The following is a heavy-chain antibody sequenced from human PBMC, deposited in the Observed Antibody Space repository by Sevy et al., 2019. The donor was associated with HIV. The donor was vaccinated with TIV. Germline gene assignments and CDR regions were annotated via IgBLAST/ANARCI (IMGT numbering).Heavy chain of an antibody. J-gene: IGHJ4*02. CDR3: ASKRGYNHGPFDY. CDR2: IHYTGGT. V-gene: IGHV4-30-4*01. D-gene: IGHD5-12*01. CDR1: GGSISSSDSY. Sequence: SETLSLTCTVSGGSISSSDSYWSWIRQPPGKGLEWIGYIHYTGGTYSNPFLRSQVAMSLDTSEKQFSLKLNFLTAADTAVYYCASKRGYNHGPFDYWGQGTLVTVSS.